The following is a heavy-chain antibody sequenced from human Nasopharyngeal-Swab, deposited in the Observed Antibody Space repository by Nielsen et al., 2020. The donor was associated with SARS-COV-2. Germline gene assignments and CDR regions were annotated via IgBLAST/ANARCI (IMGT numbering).Heavy chain of an antibody. V-gene: IGHV3-7*01. CDR1: GFTFSSYW. Sequence: GESLKISCAASGFTFSSYWMSWVRQAPGKGLEWVANIKQDGSEKYYVDSVKGRFTISRDNAKNSLYLQMNSLRAEDTAVYYCARDGGNYNDYWGQGTLVTVSS. CDR2: IKQDGSEK. J-gene: IGHJ4*02. D-gene: IGHD1-26*01. CDR3: ARDGGNYNDY.